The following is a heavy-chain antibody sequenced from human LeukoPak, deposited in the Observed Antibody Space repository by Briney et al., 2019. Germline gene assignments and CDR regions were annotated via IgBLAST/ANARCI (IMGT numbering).Heavy chain of an antibody. CDR3: AHFPRPLRGYSGYDGRG. V-gene: IGHV4-39*07. J-gene: IGHJ4*02. D-gene: IGHD5-12*01. CDR1: GGSISSSSYY. Sequence: SETLSLTCTVSGGSISSSSYYWGWIRQPPGKGLEWIGSIYYSGSTYYNPSLKSRVTISVDTSKNQFSLKLSSVTAADTAVYYCAHFPRPLRGYSGYDGRGGGQGTLVTVSS. CDR2: IYYSGST.